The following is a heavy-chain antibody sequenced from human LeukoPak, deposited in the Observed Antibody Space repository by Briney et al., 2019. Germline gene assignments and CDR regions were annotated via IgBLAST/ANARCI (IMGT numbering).Heavy chain of an antibody. J-gene: IGHJ4*02. D-gene: IGHD2-21*01. CDR2: ISTSGTSI. CDR3: ATDQPYYGL. Sequence: GGSLRLSCAASGFSLSDHYMSWIRQAPGRGLEWVSGISTSGTSIRYGNSVRGRFTISRDNARNSIYLQINSVRGDDAAMYFCATDQPYYGLWGQGTLVTVSS. CDR1: GFSLSDHY. V-gene: IGHV3-11*01.